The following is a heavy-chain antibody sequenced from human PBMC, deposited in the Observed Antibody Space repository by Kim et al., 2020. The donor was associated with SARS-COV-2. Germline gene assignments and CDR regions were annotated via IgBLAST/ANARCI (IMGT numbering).Heavy chain of an antibody. CDR2: LFNSGTT. D-gene: IGHD3-3*02. CDR1: DASVSGGYYY. V-gene: IGHV4-61*01. Sequence: SETLSLTCVVSDASVSGGYYYWTWVRQAPGGPLESIGYLFNSGTTNYNPSLESRVTISVDTSKNQFSLTLKSVTAADTGVYFCARGGHFYDRTSYWAFLQHRGQGSLVTVSS. CDR3: ARGGHFYDRTSYWAFLQH. J-gene: IGHJ1*01.